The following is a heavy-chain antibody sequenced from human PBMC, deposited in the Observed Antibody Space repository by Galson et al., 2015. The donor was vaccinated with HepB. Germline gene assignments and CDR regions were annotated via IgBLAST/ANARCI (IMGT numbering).Heavy chain of an antibody. CDR2: IIPIFGIG. J-gene: IGHJ2*01. V-gene: IGHV1-69*10. D-gene: IGHD6-13*01. CDR1: EYTFKNYV. CDR3: ARTKYSSSWSNWYFDL. Sequence: SVKVSCKASEYTFKNYVINWVRQAPGQGLEWMGGIIPIFGIGNYAQKFQGRITITADKSTSTAYMELSRLRSEDTAVYYCARTKYSSSWSNWYFDLWGRGTLVTVSS.